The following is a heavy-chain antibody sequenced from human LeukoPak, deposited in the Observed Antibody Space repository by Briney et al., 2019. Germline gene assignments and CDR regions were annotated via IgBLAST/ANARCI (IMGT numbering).Heavy chain of an antibody. CDR3: ARQKYLRGPDVEYFDY. J-gene: IGHJ4*02. Sequence: GGSLRLSCAASGFIFRSYNMHWVRQAPGKGLEWVAFIRHDESDKYYADSLKGRFTISRDNSKNTLYLQMNSLRAEDTAVYYCARQKYLRGPDVEYFDYWGQGTLVTVSS. V-gene: IGHV3-30*02. CDR1: GFIFRSYN. D-gene: IGHD5/OR15-5a*01. CDR2: IRHDESDK.